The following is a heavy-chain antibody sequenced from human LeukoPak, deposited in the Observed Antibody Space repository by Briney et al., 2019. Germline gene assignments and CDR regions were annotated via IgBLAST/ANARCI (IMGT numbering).Heavy chain of an antibody. V-gene: IGHV3-7*01. D-gene: IGHD3-10*01. CDR1: GFTFSSSW. CDR2: IKQDGSKK. J-gene: IGHJ4*01. CDR3: ARVVPPLYYFDY. Sequence: GGSLRLSCAASGFTFSSSWMSWVRQAPGKGLEWVANIKQDGSKKYYVDSVKGRFTISRDNAKNSLYLQMNSLRAEDTAVYFCARVVPPLYYFDYWGHGTLVSVSS.